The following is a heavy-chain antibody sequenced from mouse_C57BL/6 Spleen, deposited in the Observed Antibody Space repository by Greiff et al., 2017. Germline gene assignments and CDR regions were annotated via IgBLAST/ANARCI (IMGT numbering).Heavy chain of an antibody. J-gene: IGHJ3*01. CDR3: ARHSDGYRPDWFVY. V-gene: IGHV5-17*01. CDR2: ISSGSSTI. Sequence: DVMLVESGGGLVKPGGSLKLSCAASGFTFSDYGMHWVRQAPEKGLEWVAYISSGSSTIYYADTVKGRFTISRDNAKNTLFLQMTSLRSEDTAMYYCARHSDGYRPDWFVYWGQGTLVTVSA. D-gene: IGHD2-3*01. CDR1: GFTFSDYG.